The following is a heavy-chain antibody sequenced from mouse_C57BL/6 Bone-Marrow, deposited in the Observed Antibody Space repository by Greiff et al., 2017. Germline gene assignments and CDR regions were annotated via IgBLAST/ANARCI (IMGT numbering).Heavy chain of an antibody. Sequence: VKLQESGPGLVQPSQSLSITCTVSGFSLTSYGVHWVRQSPGKGLEWLGVIWSGGSTDYNAAFISRLSISKDNSKSQVFFKMNSLQADDTAIYYCARNGELITTVVYAMDYWGQGTSVTVSS. CDR2: IWSGGST. D-gene: IGHD1-1*01. CDR3: ARNGELITTVVYAMDY. CDR1: GFSLTSYG. J-gene: IGHJ4*01. V-gene: IGHV2-2*01.